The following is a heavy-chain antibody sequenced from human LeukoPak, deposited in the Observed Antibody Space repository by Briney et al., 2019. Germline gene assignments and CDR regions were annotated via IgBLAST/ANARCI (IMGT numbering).Heavy chain of an antibody. CDR3: ARGGAAAGL. V-gene: IGHV3-69-1*01. Sequence: GGSLRLSCAASGLTVSNAWMHWIRQAPGKGLEWVSSISSSSYIYYADSVKGRFTISRDNAKNSLYLQMNSLRAEDTAVYYCARGGAAAGLWGQGTLVTVSS. J-gene: IGHJ4*02. CDR1: GLTVSNAW. CDR2: ISSSSYI. D-gene: IGHD6-13*01.